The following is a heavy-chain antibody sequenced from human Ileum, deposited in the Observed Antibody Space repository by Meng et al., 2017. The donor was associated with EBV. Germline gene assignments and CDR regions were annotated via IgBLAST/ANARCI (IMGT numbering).Heavy chain of an antibody. CDR1: GAPVSSNDYR. CDR3: AYYFVGRGGTGS. V-gene: IGHV4-61*03. CDR2: LADGKRA. Sequence: GRRQGSGPGLMKPSETRSLTCTVSGAPVSSNDYRWSWSRPSPGKGLGCVGSLADGKRARYNPSLNGRVTISIDTTRNHFVLKLTSVTAADTAVYSCAYYFVGRGGTGSWGQGTLVTVSS. J-gene: IGHJ5*02. D-gene: IGHD2/OR15-2a*01.